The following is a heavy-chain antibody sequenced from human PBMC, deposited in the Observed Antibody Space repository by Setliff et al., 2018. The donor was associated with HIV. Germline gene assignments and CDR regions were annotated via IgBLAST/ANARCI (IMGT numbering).Heavy chain of an antibody. D-gene: IGHD4-17*01. CDR1: GGTFSSYA. V-gene: IGHV1-69*13. CDR3: ARDQGLTVTHSDDAFDI. J-gene: IGHJ3*02. CDR2: IIPIFGTA. Sequence: SVKVSCKASGGTFSSYAISWVRQAPGQGLEWMGGIIPIFGTANYAQKFQGRVTITADESTSTAYMELSSLRSEDTAVYYCARDQGLTVTHSDDAFDIWGQGTRCTV.